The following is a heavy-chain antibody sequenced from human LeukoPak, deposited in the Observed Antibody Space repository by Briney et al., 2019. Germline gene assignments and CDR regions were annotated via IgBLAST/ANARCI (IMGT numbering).Heavy chain of an antibody. CDR1: GFSFSDYY. J-gene: IGHJ4*02. CDR2: ITTSGSST. D-gene: IGHD3-16*01. V-gene: IGHV3-11*01. Sequence: KAGGSLRLSCAASGFSFSDYYMSWVRQAPGKGLEWISYITTSGSSTKYADSVKGRFTISRDNAKNSVALQMNSLRAEDTAVYYCTRERRGSYYAFESWGQGTLVSVSS. CDR3: TRERRGSYYAFES.